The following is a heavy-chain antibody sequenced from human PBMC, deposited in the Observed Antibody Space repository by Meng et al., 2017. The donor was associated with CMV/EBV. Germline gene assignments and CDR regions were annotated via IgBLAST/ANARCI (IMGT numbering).Heavy chain of an antibody. CDR1: GFTFSSYA. Sequence: GESLKISCAASGFTFSSYAMHWVRQAPGKGLEWVAVISYDGSNKYYADSVKGRFTISRDNYKNTLYLQMNSLRAEDTAVYYCARDRDYDFWSGSTDYWGQGTLVIVSS. CDR3: ARDRDYDFWSGSTDY. J-gene: IGHJ4*02. V-gene: IGHV3-30-3*01. CDR2: ISYDGSNK. D-gene: IGHD3-3*01.